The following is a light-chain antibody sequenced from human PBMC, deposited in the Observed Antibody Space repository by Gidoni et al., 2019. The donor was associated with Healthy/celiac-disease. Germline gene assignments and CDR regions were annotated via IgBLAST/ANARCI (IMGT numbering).Light chain of an antibody. J-gene: IGKJ3*01. CDR1: QSISSY. V-gene: IGKV1-39*01. Sequence: DIQMTQSPSSLSASVGDRVTITCRASQSISSYLNWYQQKPGEAPKLLIYAASSLQSGVPSRFSGSGSGTDFTLTISSLQPEDFATYYCQQSYSTPLFTFGLGTKVDIK. CDR2: AAS. CDR3: QQSYSTPLFT.